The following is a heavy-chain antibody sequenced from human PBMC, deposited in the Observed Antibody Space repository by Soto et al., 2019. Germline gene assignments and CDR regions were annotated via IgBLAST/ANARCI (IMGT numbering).Heavy chain of an antibody. D-gene: IGHD3-22*01. V-gene: IGHV1-18*01. CDR1: GYTFTSYG. CDR3: ARGWAYYDSSGYYSPGSY. Sequence: QVQLVQSGAEVKKPGASVKVSCKASGYTFTSYGISWVRQAPGQGLEWMGWISAYNGNTNYAQKLQGRVTMTTDTSTGTAYMELRSLRSDDTAVYYCARGWAYYDSSGYYSPGSYWGQGTLVTVSS. CDR2: ISAYNGNT. J-gene: IGHJ4*02.